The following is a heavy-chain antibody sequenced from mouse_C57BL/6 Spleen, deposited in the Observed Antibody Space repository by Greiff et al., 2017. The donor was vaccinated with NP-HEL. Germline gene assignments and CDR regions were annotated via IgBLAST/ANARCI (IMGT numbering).Heavy chain of an antibody. D-gene: IGHD1-1*01. J-gene: IGHJ4*01. V-gene: IGHV1-7*01. CDR2: INPSSGYT. CDR3: APFITTVVPAMDY. CDR1: GYTFTSYW. Sequence: VKLMESGAELAKPGASVKLSCKASGYTFTSYWMHWVKQRPGQGLEWIGYINPSSGYTKYNQKFKDKATLTADKSSSTAYMQLSSLTYEDSAVYYCAPFITTVVPAMDYWGQGTSVTVSS.